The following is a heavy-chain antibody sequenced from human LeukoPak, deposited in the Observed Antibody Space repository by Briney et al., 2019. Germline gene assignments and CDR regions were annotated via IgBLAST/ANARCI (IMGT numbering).Heavy chain of an antibody. D-gene: IGHD2-15*01. Sequence: GGSLRLSCAASGFTFSSYAMSWVRQAPGKGLEWVSAISGSGGSTYYADSVKGRFTISRDNSKNTLYLQMNSLRAEDTAVYYSAKDTCSGGSCYSFDYWGQGTLVTVSS. CDR1: GFTFSSYA. V-gene: IGHV3-23*01. CDR2: ISGSGGST. J-gene: IGHJ4*02. CDR3: AKDTCSGGSCYSFDY.